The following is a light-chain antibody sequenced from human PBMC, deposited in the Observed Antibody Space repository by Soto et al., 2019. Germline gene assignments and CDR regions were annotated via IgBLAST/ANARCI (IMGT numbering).Light chain of an antibody. V-gene: IGKV1-9*01. CDR3: QQLNSYPRT. Sequence: IQLTQSPSSLSASVGDRVTITCRASQGISSHLVWYQQKPGKAPKLLIYATSTLQSGVPSRFSGSGSGTDFTPPISSLQPEDFATYYCQQLNSYPRTFGQGTKVEIK. CDR2: ATS. J-gene: IGKJ1*01. CDR1: QGISSH.